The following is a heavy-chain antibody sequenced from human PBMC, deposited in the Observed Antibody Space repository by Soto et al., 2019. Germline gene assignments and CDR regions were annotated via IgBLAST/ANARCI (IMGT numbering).Heavy chain of an antibody. CDR3: ASTEYSRFYGMDV. D-gene: IGHD6-6*01. CDR1: GYSFTSYW. CDR2: IYPGDSDT. Sequence: PGESLKISCKGSGYSFTSYWIGWVRQMPGKGLEWMGIIYPGDSDTRYSPSFQGQVTISADKSISTAYLQWSSLKASDTAMYYCASTEYSRFYGMDVWGQGTTVTVSS. V-gene: IGHV5-51*01. J-gene: IGHJ6*02.